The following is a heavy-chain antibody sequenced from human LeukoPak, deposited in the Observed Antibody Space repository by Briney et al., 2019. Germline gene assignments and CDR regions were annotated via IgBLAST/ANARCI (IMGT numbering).Heavy chain of an antibody. CDR3: ARADYYGSGNYYTSDY. Sequence: PGGSLRLSCAASGFTFSSYSMNWVRQAPGKGLEWVLYIRSSSGTMYYADSVKGRFTISRDNAKNSLYLQMNSLRAEDTAVYYCARADYYGSGNYYTSDYWGQGTLVTVSS. V-gene: IGHV3-48*01. CDR2: IRSSSGTM. J-gene: IGHJ4*02. CDR1: GFTFSSYS. D-gene: IGHD3-10*01.